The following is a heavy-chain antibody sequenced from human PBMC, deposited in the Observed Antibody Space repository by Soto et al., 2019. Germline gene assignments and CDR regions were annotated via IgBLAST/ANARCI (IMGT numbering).Heavy chain of an antibody. CDR1: GFTFSSYA. Sequence: GGSLRLSCAASGFTFSSYAMSWVRQAPGKGLEWVSAISGNGSKKNYVDFVKGRFTISRDNAKNTLYLQMNSLRAEDTAFYYCAREIVVARGASYFDYWGPGTLVTVSS. V-gene: IGHV3-7*04. CDR3: AREIVVARGASYFDY. D-gene: IGHD2-2*01. CDR2: ISGNGSKK. J-gene: IGHJ4*02.